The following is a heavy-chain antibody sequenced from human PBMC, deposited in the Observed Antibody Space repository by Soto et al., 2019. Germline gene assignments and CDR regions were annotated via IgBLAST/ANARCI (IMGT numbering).Heavy chain of an antibody. V-gene: IGHV1-2*02. J-gene: IGHJ5*02. CDR2: INPNSGGT. Sequence: ASVKVSCKASGYTFTGYYMHWVRQAPGQGLEWMGWINPNSGGTNYAQKFQGRVTMTRDTSISTAYMELSRLRSDDTAVYYCAREGGGGSPNWFDPWGQGTLVTVSS. D-gene: IGHD1-26*01. CDR1: GYTFTGYY. CDR3: AREGGGGSPNWFDP.